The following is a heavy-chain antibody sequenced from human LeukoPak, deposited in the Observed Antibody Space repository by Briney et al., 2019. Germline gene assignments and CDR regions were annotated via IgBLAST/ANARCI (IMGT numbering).Heavy chain of an antibody. CDR2: ILPGGKES. V-gene: IGHV3-7*01. CDR1: GYSFSTNM. Sequence: GGSLRLSCVVSGYSFSTNMMTWVRQAPGKGLEWVATILPGGKESYRVDSVKGRFTTSRDNAKNSLFLQMNSLRVDDTAVYYCMSAHGYWGQGTLVTVSS. J-gene: IGHJ4*02. CDR3: MSAHGY.